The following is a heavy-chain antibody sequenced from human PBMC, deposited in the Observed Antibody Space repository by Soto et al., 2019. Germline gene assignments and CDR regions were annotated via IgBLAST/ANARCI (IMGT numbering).Heavy chain of an antibody. CDR3: ARGGDIVVVPAAMYYYYYGMDV. D-gene: IGHD2-2*01. J-gene: IGHJ6*02. Sequence: PGGSLRLSCKASGFSFSDYAMTWVRQAPGKGLEWVSSISSSSSYIYYADSVKGRFTISRDNAKNSLYLQMNSLRAEDTAVYYCARGGDIVVVPAAMYYYYYGMDVWGQGTTVTVSS. V-gene: IGHV3-21*01. CDR1: GFSFSDYA. CDR2: ISSSSSYI.